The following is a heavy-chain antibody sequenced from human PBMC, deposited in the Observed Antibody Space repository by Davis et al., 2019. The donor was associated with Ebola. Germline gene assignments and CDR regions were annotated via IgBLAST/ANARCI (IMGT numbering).Heavy chain of an antibody. CDR3: ATTPTGESVPYYYGMDV. D-gene: IGHD3-10*01. Sequence: ASVKVSCKVSGYTLTDLSMHWVRQAPGKGLEWMGGFDPEDGETIYAQKFQGRVTMTEDTSTDTAYMELSSLRSEDTAVYYCATTPTGESVPYYYGMDVWGKGTTVTVSS. J-gene: IGHJ6*04. V-gene: IGHV1-24*01. CDR2: FDPEDGET. CDR1: GYTLTDLS.